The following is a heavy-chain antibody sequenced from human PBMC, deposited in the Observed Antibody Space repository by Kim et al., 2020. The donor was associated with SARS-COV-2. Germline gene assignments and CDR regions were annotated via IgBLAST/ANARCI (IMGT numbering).Heavy chain of an antibody. J-gene: IGHJ5*02. CDR1: GGAIRGYY. Sequence: SETLSLTCSVSGGAIRGYYWAWIRQPPGKRLEWIGYVYHTGSTNYNPSLRGRVTISLDTSKRQVSLTLTSVIAADKAVYYCASTGVGAVGWFDPWGQGTLVSVSS. D-gene: IGHD1-26*01. V-gene: IGHV4-59*01. CDR3: ASTGVGAVGWFDP. CDR2: VYHTGST.